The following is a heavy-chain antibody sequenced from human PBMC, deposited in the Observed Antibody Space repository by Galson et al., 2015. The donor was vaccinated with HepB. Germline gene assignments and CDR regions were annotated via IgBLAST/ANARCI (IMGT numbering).Heavy chain of an antibody. CDR1: GDSVSSTRAA. J-gene: IGHJ3*02. D-gene: IGHD5-24*01. CDR3: ARVGPGRDGYNYGALDI. CDR2: TLYRSKWSI. V-gene: IGHV6-1*01. Sequence: CAISGDSVSSTRAAWNWIRQSPSRGLEWLGRTLYRSKWSIDYAASVRSRIIINPDTSNNQVSLQLNSVTPEDTAVYYCARVGPGRDGYNYGALDIWAQGTMVTVSS.